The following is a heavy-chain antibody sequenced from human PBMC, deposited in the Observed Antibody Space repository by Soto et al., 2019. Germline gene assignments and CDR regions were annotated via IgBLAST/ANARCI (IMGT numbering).Heavy chain of an antibody. CDR2: IWYDGSNK. Sequence: GGSXRLSCAASGFTFSSYGMRGVRQAPGKGLEWVAVIWYDGSNKYYADSVKGRFTISRDNSKNTLYLQMNSLRAEDTAVYYCERDSYYYGYRYKEFDYWGQGTLVTVSS. J-gene: IGHJ4*02. D-gene: IGHD3-10*01. V-gene: IGHV3-33*01. CDR3: ERDSYYYGYRYKEFDY. CDR1: GFTFSSYG.